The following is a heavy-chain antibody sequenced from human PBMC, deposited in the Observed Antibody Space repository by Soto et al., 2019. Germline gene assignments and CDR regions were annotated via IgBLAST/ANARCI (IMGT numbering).Heavy chain of an antibody. CDR3: AKGGSYCSSTSRYDNPFDY. Sequence: GGSLRLSCAASGFTFSSYGMHWVRQAPGKGLEWVAVISYDGSNKYYADSVKGRFTISRDNSKNTLYLQMNSLRAEDTAVYYCAKGGSYCSSTSRYDNPFDYWGQGTLVTVSS. J-gene: IGHJ4*02. D-gene: IGHD2-2*01. CDR2: ISYDGSNK. CDR1: GFTFSSYG. V-gene: IGHV3-30*18.